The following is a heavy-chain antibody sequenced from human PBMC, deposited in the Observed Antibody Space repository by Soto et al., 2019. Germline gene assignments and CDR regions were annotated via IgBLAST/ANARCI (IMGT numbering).Heavy chain of an antibody. CDR2: MDYSGGT. CDR3: ARRTPLYASESSRFDP. V-gene: IGHV4-39*01. Sequence: SETLSLTCSVSGGSISNSGNYWGWIRRPPGKGLEWIGTMDYSGGTSYNPSLKSRVTISADTSNDQFSLRLSSVTAADTAVYYCARRTPLYASESSRFDPWGQGALVTVSS. J-gene: IGHJ5*02. D-gene: IGHD3-10*01. CDR1: GGSISNSGNY.